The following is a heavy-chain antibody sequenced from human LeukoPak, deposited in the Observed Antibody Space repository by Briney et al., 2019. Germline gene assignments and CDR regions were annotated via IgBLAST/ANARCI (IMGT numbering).Heavy chain of an antibody. V-gene: IGHV3-48*04. CDR3: TTRFYEEVWGNQVES. CDR1: GFTFSSYS. D-gene: IGHD3-16*01. Sequence: GGSLRLSCAASGFTFSSYSMNWVRQAPGKGLEWVSYISSSSSTIYYADSVKGRFTISRDNAKNSLYLQMNSLKTEDTGVYYCTTRFYEEVWGNQVESWGQGTQVTVSS. J-gene: IGHJ4*02. CDR2: ISSSSSTI.